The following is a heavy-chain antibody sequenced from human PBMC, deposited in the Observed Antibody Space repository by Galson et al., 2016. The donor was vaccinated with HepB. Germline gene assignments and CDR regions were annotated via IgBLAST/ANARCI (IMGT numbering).Heavy chain of an antibody. CDR3: AKMPDAVVEPATFDY. V-gene: IGHV3-23*01. D-gene: IGHD2-2*01. CDR1: GLTFSTYW. CDR2: IGGSGGGT. J-gene: IGHJ4*02. Sequence: SLRLSCAASGLTFSTYWMSWVRQAPGKGLEWVSSIGGSGGGTYYADSVKGRFTISRDNFRDTLYLHMNSLRAEDTAVYYCAKMPDAVVEPATFDYWGQGTLVTVSS.